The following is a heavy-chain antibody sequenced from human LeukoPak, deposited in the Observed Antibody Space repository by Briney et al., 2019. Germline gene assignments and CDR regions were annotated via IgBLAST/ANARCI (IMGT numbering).Heavy chain of an antibody. CDR3: ARQDIAAVWFYDY. J-gene: IGHJ4*02. Sequence: PSETLSLTCTVSGGSISSSSYYWGWIRQPPGKGLEWIGSIYYSGSTYYNPSLKSRVTISVDTSKNQFSLKLSSVTAADTAVYYCARQDIAAVWFYDYWGQGTLVTVSS. D-gene: IGHD6-13*01. CDR2: IYYSGST. CDR1: GGSISSSSYY. V-gene: IGHV4-39*01.